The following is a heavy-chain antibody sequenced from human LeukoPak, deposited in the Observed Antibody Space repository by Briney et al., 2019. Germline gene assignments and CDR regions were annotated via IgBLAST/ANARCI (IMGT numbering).Heavy chain of an antibody. V-gene: IGHV3-23*01. Sequence: GGSLRLSCAASGFTFSTSEMNWVRQAPGKGLEWVSGITISGRTAYYADSVKGRFTISRDNFKNTLYMQMNSLRAEDTAVYYCAKRGCYTNGCPYYFDYWGQGTLVTVSS. CDR3: AKRGCYTNGCPYYFDY. J-gene: IGHJ4*02. CDR2: ITISGRTA. D-gene: IGHD2-8*01. CDR1: GFTFSTSE.